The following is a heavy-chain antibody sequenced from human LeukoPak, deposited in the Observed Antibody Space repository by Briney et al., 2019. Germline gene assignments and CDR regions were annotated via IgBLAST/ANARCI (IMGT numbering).Heavy chain of an antibody. CDR3: ARVGLLAAAGYYYDGMDV. V-gene: IGHV4-31*03. Sequence: SETLSLTCTVSGGSISSGGYYWSWIRQHPGKGLEWIGYIYYSGSTYYNPSLKSRVTISVDTSKNQFSLKLSSVTAADTAVYYCARVGLLAAAGYYYDGMDVWGQGTTVTVSS. D-gene: IGHD6-13*01. J-gene: IGHJ6*02. CDR1: GGSISSGGYY. CDR2: IYYSGST.